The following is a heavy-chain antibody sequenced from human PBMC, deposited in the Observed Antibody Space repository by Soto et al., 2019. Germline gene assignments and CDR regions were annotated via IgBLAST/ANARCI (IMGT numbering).Heavy chain of an antibody. V-gene: IGHV3-11*01. CDR2: ISSSGSTI. J-gene: IGHJ6*03. CDR3: ARVRFVSCYYHGYYYMDV. CDR1: GFTFSDYY. Sequence: LSLSCAASGFTFSDYYMSWIRQAPGKGLERDSYISSSGSTIYYADSVKGRFTISRDNAKNSLYLQMNSLRAEDTAVYYCARVRFVSCYYHGYYYMDVSGKGTTVTVSS. D-gene: IGHD3-22*01.